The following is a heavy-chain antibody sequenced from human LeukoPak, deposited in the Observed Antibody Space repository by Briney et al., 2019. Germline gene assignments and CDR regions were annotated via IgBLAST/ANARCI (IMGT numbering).Heavy chain of an antibody. Sequence: SETLSLTCAVYGGSFSGYYWSWIRQPPGKGLEWIGSIYYSGSTYYNPSLKSRVTMSVDTSKNQFSLKLSSVTAADTAVYYCARHSHYYESRDSLAYWGQGTLVTVSS. CDR3: ARHSHYYESRDSLAY. CDR2: IYYSGST. J-gene: IGHJ4*01. V-gene: IGHV4-34*01. D-gene: IGHD3-22*01. CDR1: GGSFSGYY.